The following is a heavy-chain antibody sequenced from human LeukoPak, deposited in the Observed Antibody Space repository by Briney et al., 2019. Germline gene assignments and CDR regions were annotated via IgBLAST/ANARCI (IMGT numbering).Heavy chain of an antibody. V-gene: IGHV3-30*18. CDR1: GFTFSSYG. CDR2: ISYDGSNK. J-gene: IGHJ6*03. D-gene: IGHD6-13*01. CDR3: AKGGYSSSWLIYYYYYMDV. Sequence: GGSLRLSCAASGFTFSSYGMHWVRQAPGKGLEWVAVISYDGSNKYYADSVKGRFTISRDNSKNTLYLQMNSLRAEDTAVYYCAKGGYSSSWLIYYYYYMDVWGKGTTVTVSS.